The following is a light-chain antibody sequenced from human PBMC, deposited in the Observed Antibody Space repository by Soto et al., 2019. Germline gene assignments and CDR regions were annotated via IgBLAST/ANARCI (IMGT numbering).Light chain of an antibody. CDR2: GNS. Sequence: QSVLTQPPSVSGAPGQRVTISCTGSSSNIGAGYDVHWYQQLPGTAPKLLIYGNSNRPSGVPDRFSGSKSGTSASLAITGLQAEDEADYYCQSFESSLSGYLVFGGGTKLTVL. CDR3: QSFESSLSGYLV. V-gene: IGLV1-40*01. CDR1: SSNIGAGYD. J-gene: IGLJ2*01.